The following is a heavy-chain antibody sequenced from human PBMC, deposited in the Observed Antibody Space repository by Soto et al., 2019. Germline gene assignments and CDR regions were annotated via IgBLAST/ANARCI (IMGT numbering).Heavy chain of an antibody. D-gene: IGHD2-15*01. CDR1: GGSISSSSYY. CDR2: IYYSGST. Sequence: TSETLSLTCTVSGGSISSSSYYWGWIRQPPGKGLEWIGSIYYSGSTYYNPSLKSRVTISVDTSKDQFSLKLSSVTAADTAVYYCASLETTSGKLDYWGQGTLVTVSS. CDR3: ASLETTSGKLDY. J-gene: IGHJ4*02. V-gene: IGHV4-39*01.